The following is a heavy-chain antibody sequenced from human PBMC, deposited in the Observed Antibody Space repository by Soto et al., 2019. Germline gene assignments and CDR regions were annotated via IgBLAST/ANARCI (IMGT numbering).Heavy chain of an antibody. J-gene: IGHJ6*02. CDR2: IDPSDSYT. CDR3: ARLIGSGWSYYYYYYGMDV. V-gene: IGHV5-10-1*01. Sequence: PGESLKISCMGSGYSFTSYWISWVRQMPGKGLEWMGRIDPSDSYTNYSPSFQGHVTISADKSISTAYLQWSSLKASDTAMYYCARLIGSGWSYYYYYYGMDVWGQGTTVTVSS. D-gene: IGHD6-19*01. CDR1: GYSFTSYW.